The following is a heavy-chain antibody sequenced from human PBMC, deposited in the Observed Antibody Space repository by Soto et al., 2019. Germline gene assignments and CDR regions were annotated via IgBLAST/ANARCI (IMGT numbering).Heavy chain of an antibody. CDR3: ARGLFSETHYSGGWYFFDY. Sequence: PSETLSLTCAVYGGSFSGYSWTWIRQSPGKGLEWIGQINDGGSANYNPSLKSRVTISVDTSNNEFFLELSSVTAADTAVYYCARGLFSETHYSGGWYFFDYWRQGTPVTVSS. CDR1: GGSFSGYS. CDR2: INDGGSA. J-gene: IGHJ4*02. V-gene: IGHV4-34*01. D-gene: IGHD1-26*01.